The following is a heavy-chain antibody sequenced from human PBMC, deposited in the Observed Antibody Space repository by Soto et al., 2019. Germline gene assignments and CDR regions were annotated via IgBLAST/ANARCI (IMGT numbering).Heavy chain of an antibody. J-gene: IGHJ4*02. CDR2: INHSGST. Sequence: ETLSLTCAVYGGSFSGYYWSWIRQPPGKGLERIGEINHSGSTNYNPSLKSRVTISVDTSKNQFSLKLSSVTAADTAVYYCARGVFNYDILTGYYGSLVDYWGQGTLVNVSS. CDR3: ARGVFNYDILTGYYGSLVDY. V-gene: IGHV4-34*01. D-gene: IGHD3-9*01. CDR1: GGSFSGYY.